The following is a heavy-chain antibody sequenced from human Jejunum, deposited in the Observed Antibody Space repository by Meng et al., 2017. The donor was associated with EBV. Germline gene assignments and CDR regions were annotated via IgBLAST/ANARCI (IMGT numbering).Heavy chain of an antibody. CDR1: GISVSSNG. V-gene: IGHV3-23*04. CDR2: ISGNSITT. Sequence: VQLVGCGGVLVQPGGSLRLSCAASGISVSSNGMSWVRQAPGKGLECVSGISGNSITTSYADSVKGRFTISRDNSKNTVFLQMNSLRAEDTAIYYCAKSLFGGNTVWGQGTLVTVSS. D-gene: IGHD4-23*01. CDR3: AKSLFGGNTV. J-gene: IGHJ4*02.